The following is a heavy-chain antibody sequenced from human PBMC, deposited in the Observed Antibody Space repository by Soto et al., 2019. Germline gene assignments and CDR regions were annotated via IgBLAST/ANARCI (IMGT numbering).Heavy chain of an antibody. CDR3: AREGSGYYRGNDY. Sequence: PGGSLRLSCAAFGFTFSSYWMHWVRQAPGKGLVWVSRINSDGSSTSYADSVKGRFTISRDNAKNTLYLQMNSLRAEDTAVYYCAREGSGYYRGNDYWGQGTLVTVSS. V-gene: IGHV3-74*01. J-gene: IGHJ4*02. CDR1: GFTFSSYW. D-gene: IGHD3-22*01. CDR2: INSDGSST.